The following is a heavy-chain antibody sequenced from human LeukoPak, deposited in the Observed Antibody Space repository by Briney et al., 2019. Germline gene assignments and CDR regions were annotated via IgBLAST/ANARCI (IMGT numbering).Heavy chain of an antibody. CDR1: GFTFSSYA. Sequence: GGSLRLSCAASGFTFSSYAMSWVRQAPGKGLEWVSAVSGSGGSTYYADSVKGRFTISRDNSKNTLYLQMNSLRAEDTAVYYCARARITMIVVATDYWGQGTLVTVSS. CDR2: VSGSGGST. D-gene: IGHD3-22*01. CDR3: ARARITMIVVATDY. J-gene: IGHJ4*02. V-gene: IGHV3-23*01.